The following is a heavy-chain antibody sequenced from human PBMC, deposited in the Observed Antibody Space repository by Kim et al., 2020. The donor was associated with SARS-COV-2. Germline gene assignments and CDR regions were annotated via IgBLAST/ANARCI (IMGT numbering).Heavy chain of an antibody. CDR3: AKVSYYYDSSGYYYNHAFDI. CDR1: GFTFSSYA. V-gene: IGHV3-23*01. Sequence: GGSLRPSCAASGFTFSSYAMSWVRQAPGKGLEWVSAISGSGGSTYYADSVKGRFTISRDNSKNTLYLQMNSLRAEDTAVYYCAKVSYYYDSSGYYYNHAFDIWGQGTMVTVSS. CDR2: ISGSGGST. J-gene: IGHJ3*02. D-gene: IGHD3-22*01.